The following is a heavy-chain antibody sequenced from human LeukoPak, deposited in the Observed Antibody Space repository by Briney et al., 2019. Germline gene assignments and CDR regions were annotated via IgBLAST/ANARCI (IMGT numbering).Heavy chain of an antibody. CDR3: AAPRGGRGYSSSWNYFDY. Sequence: SVKVSCKASGGTFSSYAISWVRQAPGQGLEWMGRIIPILGIANHAQKFQGRVTITADKSTSTAYMELSSLRSEDTAVYYCAAPRGGRGYSSSWNYFDYWGQGTLVTVSS. V-gene: IGHV1-69*04. D-gene: IGHD6-13*01. CDR1: GGTFSSYA. CDR2: IIPILGIA. J-gene: IGHJ4*02.